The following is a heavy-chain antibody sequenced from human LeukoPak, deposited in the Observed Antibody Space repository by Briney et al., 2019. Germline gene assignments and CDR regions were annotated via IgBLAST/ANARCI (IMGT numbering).Heavy chain of an antibody. CDR1: GFGFGIYW. CDR3: ARGGPDSSDYSSLFDY. CDR2: IWYDGSNE. J-gene: IGHJ4*02. D-gene: IGHD3-22*01. V-gene: IGHV3-33*08. Sequence: GGSLRLSCGTSGFGFGIYWMTWVRQAPGKGLEWVALIWYDGSNEDYADSVKGRFTISRDNSKNTLYLQMNSLRAEDTAVYYCARGGPDSSDYSSLFDYWGRGILVTVSS.